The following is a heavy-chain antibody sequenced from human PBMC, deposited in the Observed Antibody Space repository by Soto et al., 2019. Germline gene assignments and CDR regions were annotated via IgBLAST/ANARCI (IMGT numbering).Heavy chain of an antibody. D-gene: IGHD1-26*01. CDR3: AGRVGATNYGMDA. CDR1: EFTVSSNY. V-gene: IGHV3-53*01. J-gene: IGHJ6*02. CDR2: IYSGGST. Sequence: GGSLRLSCAASEFTVSSNYMNWVRQAPGKGLECVSTIYSGGSTYYADSVKGRFTISRDNSKNTLYLQMNNQRAEDTAVYYCAGRVGATNYGMDAWGQGTTVTVSS.